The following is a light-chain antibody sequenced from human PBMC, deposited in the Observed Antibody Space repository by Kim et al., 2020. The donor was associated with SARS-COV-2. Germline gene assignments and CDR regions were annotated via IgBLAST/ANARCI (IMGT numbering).Light chain of an antibody. CDR2: VDD. CDR1: GGRSDVKY. Sequence: GRPVTISCPGSGGRSDVKYVQWYQQRPGGGRTTMIYVDDQIPSGVSDRLSGSLDNSSNSASLTISGLRTEDEADYYCQSFNRDNVIFGGGTQLTVL. V-gene: IGLV6-57*02. CDR3: QSFNRDNVI. J-gene: IGLJ2*01.